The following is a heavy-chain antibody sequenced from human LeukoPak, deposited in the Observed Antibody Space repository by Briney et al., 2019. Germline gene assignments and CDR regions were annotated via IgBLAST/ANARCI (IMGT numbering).Heavy chain of an antibody. V-gene: IGHV5-51*01. J-gene: IGHJ5*02. CDR1: GYSFTSYW. CDR2: IYPGDSDT. CDR3: ARLARGVIIYQKNWFDP. Sequence: GESLKISCKGSGYSFTSYWIGWVRQMPGKGLEWMGNIYPGDSDTGYSPSFQGQVTISADTSLSTAYLQRSSLKASDTAMYYCARLARGVIIYQKNWFDPWGQGTLVTVSS. D-gene: IGHD3-10*01.